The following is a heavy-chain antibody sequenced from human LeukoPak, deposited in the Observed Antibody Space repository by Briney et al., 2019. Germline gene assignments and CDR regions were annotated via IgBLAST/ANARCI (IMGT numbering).Heavy chain of an antibody. CDR1: GFSFSNAW. V-gene: IGHV3-15*01. Sequence: GGSLRLSCAASGFSFSNAWMSWVRQAPGKWLEWVGRIKSKTDGGTTDYAAPVKGRFTISRDDSKNTLYLQMNSLKTEDTAVYYCTTDPYLHIAVDGTGDYWGQGTLVTVSS. CDR3: TTDPYLHIAVDGTGDY. J-gene: IGHJ4*02. CDR2: IKSKTDGGTT. D-gene: IGHD6-19*01.